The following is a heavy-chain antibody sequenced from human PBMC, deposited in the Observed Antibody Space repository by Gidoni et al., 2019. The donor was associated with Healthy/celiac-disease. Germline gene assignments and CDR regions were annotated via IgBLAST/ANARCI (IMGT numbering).Heavy chain of an antibody. V-gene: IGHV4-59*01. CDR3: ATMMGDWYFDL. D-gene: IGHD3-16*01. CDR1: GGSISSYY. J-gene: IGHJ2*01. Sequence: QVQLQASGPGLVQPSETLSLTCTVSGGSISSYYWTWIRQPPGKGLEWIGYIYYSGSTNYNPSLKSRATVSVDTSKNQFSLKLSSVTAADTAVYYCATMMGDWYFDLWGRGTLVTVSS. CDR2: IYYSGST.